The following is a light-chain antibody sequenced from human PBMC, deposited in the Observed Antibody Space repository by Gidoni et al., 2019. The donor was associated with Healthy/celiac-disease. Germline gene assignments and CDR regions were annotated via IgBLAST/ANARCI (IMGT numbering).Light chain of an antibody. J-gene: IGKJ2*04. CDR3: QQRSNWPCS. CDR1: QSVSSY. Sequence: DMVLAQSPATLSLSPGERATLSCRASQSVSSYIAWYQQKPGQAPRLLIYDASNRATGIPARFSGSGSGTDFTPPISSLEPEDFAVYYCQQRSNWPCSFGQGTKLEIK. CDR2: DAS. V-gene: IGKV3-11*01.